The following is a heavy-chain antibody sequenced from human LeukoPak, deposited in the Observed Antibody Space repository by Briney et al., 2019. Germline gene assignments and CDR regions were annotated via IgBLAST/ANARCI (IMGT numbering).Heavy chain of an antibody. V-gene: IGHV3-11*06. CDR1: GFTFSDYY. D-gene: IGHD3-10*01. J-gene: IGHJ4*02. Sequence: GGSLRLSCAASGFTFSDYYMSWIRQAPGMGLEWVSYISSSSSYTNYADSVKGRFTISRDNAKNSLYLQMNSLRAEDTAVYYCARDQWYYYGSGSYHPQDYWGQGTLVTVSS. CDR3: ARDQWYYYGSGSYHPQDY. CDR2: ISSSSSYT.